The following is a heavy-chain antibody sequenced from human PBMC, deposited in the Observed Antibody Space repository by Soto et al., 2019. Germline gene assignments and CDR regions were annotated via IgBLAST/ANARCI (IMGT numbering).Heavy chain of an antibody. CDR1: GFTFSSYA. CDR3: ARDHVGFYDSSGYYPPAPGY. Sequence: HPGGSLRLSCAASGFTFSSYAMHWVRQAPGKGLEWVAVISYDGSNKYYADSVKGRFTISRDNSKNTLYLQMNSLRAEDTAVYYCARDHVGFYDSSGYYPPAPGYWGQGTLVTVSS. D-gene: IGHD3-22*01. J-gene: IGHJ4*02. CDR2: ISYDGSNK. V-gene: IGHV3-30-3*01.